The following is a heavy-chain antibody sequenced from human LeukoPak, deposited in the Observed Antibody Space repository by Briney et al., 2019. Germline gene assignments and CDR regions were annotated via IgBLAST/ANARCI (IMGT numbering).Heavy chain of an antibody. CDR2: IIPIFGTA. CDR1: GGTFSSYA. J-gene: IGHJ6*03. D-gene: IGHD5-18*01. V-gene: IGHV1-69*13. Sequence: ASVKVSCKASGGTFSSYAISWVRQAPGQGLEWIGGIIPIFGTANYAQKFQGRVTITADESTSTAYMELSSLRSEDTAVYYCARGSVDTAMVVLSYYYYMDVWGKGTTVTVSS. CDR3: ARGSVDTAMVVLSYYYYMDV.